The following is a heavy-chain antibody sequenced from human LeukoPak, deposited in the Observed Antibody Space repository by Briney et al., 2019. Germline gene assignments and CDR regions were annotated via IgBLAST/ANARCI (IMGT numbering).Heavy chain of an antibody. CDR3: ARVGSYGYVLYYFDY. CDR2: LYYSGST. CDR1: GGSLSSYY. Sequence: SETLSLTCTVSGGSLSSYYWSWIRQPPGKGLEWIGYLYYSGSTNYNPSLKSRVTISVDTSKNQFSLKLSSVTAADTAVYYCARVGSYGYVLYYFDYWGQGTLVTVSS. J-gene: IGHJ4*02. D-gene: IGHD5-18*01. V-gene: IGHV4-59*08.